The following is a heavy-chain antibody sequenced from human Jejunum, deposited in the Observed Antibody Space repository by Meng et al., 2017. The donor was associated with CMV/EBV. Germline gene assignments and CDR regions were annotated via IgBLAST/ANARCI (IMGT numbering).Heavy chain of an antibody. J-gene: IGHJ4*02. V-gene: IGHV2-5*02. Sequence: QITLKESGPTLVKPTQTLTLTCTFSGFSLSTNGVGVGWIRQPPGKALEWLALIYGDGDKRYSPSLRSRLTITKDTSKNQVVLTMTNMDPVDTATYFCANSYCSRGTCYSFYYWGQGTLVTVSS. CDR2: IYGDGDK. D-gene: IGHD2-15*01. CDR1: GFSLSTNGVG. CDR3: ANSYCSRGTCYSFYY.